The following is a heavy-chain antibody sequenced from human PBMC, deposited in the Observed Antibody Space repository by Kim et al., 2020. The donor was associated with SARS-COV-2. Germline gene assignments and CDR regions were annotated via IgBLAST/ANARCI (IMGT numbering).Heavy chain of an antibody. J-gene: IGHJ4*02. CDR2: IWYDGSNK. CDR1: GFTFSSYG. V-gene: IGHV3-33*06. D-gene: IGHD3-10*01. CDR3: AKVVGFGEYLDY. Sequence: GGSLRLSCAASGFTFSSYGMHWVRQAPGKGLEWVAVIWYDGSNKYYADSVKGRFTISRDNSKNTLYLQMNSLRAEDTAVYYCAKVVGFGEYLDYWGQGTLVTVSS.